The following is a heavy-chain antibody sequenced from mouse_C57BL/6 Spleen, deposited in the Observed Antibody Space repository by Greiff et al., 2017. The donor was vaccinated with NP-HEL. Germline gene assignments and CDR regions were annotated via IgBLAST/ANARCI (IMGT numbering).Heavy chain of an antibody. CDR2: IYPRDGST. J-gene: IGHJ1*03. Sequence: VKLVESGPELVKPGASVKLSCKASGYTFTSYDINWVKQRPGQGLEWIGWIYPRDGSTKYNEKFKGKATLTVDTSSSTAYMELHSLTSEDSAVYFCARRGYGSSYWYFDVWGTGTTVTVSS. D-gene: IGHD1-1*01. V-gene: IGHV1-85*01. CDR1: GYTFTSYD. CDR3: ARRGYGSSYWYFDV.